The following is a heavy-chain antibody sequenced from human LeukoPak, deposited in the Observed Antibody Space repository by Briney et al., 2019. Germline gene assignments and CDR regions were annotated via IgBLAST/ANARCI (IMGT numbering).Heavy chain of an antibody. CDR1: GDSVSSNSVT. CDR3: AAVGGKMGPKYDSSGYYYSGDY. V-gene: IGHV6-1*01. D-gene: IGHD3-22*01. Sequence: SQTLSLTCAISGDSVSSNSVTWNWIRQSPSRGLEWLGRTYYRSTWYNDYAVSVRGRITVNPDTSKNQFSLHLNSVTPEDTAVYYCAAVGGKMGPKYDSSGYYYSGDYWGQGTLVTVSS. CDR2: TYYRSTWYN. J-gene: IGHJ4*02.